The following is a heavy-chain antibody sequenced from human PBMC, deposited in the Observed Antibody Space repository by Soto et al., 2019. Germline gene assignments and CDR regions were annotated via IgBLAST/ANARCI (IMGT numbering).Heavy chain of an antibody. V-gene: IGHV4-59*01. Sequence: SETLSLTCTVSGGSISSYYWSWIRQPPGKGLEWIGYIYYSGSTNYNPSLKSRVTISVDTSKNQFSLKLSSVTAADTAVYYCAKTGTEDGMDVWGQGTTVTVSS. CDR3: AKTGTEDGMDV. CDR1: GGSISSYY. CDR2: IYYSGST. J-gene: IGHJ6*02. D-gene: IGHD1-1*01.